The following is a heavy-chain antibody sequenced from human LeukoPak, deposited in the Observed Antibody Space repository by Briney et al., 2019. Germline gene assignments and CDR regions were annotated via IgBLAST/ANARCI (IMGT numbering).Heavy chain of an antibody. CDR3: ARGLGSGWSRAGYFQH. CDR1: GGSFSGYY. D-gene: IGHD6-19*01. CDR2: INHSGST. Sequence: SETLSLTCAVYGGSFSGYYWSWIRQPPGKGLEWIGEINHSGSTNYNPSLKSRVTISVDTSKNQFSLRLSSVTAADTAVYYCARGLGSGWSRAGYFQHWGQGTLVTVSS. V-gene: IGHV4-34*01. J-gene: IGHJ1*01.